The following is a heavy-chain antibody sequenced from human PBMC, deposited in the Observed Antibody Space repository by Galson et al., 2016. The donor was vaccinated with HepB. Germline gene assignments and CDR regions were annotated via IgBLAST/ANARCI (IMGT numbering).Heavy chain of an antibody. J-gene: IGHJ4*02. Sequence: SETLSLTCTVSGGSTTTYYWNWIRQPPGKGLEWIGYTSYIGSTNYNPSLKSRVTISLDTSKNQFSLRLSSVTAADTAVYYRARGHDGFAGYWGQGTLVIVSS. D-gene: IGHD3-10*01. CDR1: GGSTTTYY. CDR2: TSYIGST. V-gene: IGHV4-59*01. CDR3: ARGHDGFAGY.